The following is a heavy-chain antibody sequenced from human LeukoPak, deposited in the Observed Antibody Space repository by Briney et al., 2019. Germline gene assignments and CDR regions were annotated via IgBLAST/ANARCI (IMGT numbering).Heavy chain of an antibody. CDR3: ARRELRDFDY. Sequence: GGSLRLSCAASGFTFSSYAMSWVRQAPGKGLEWVANIKQDGSEKYYVDSVKGRFTTSRDNAKNSLYLQMNSLRAEDTAVYYCARRELRDFDYWGQGTLVTVSS. CDR2: IKQDGSEK. D-gene: IGHD1-26*01. CDR1: GFTFSSYA. V-gene: IGHV3-7*01. J-gene: IGHJ4*02.